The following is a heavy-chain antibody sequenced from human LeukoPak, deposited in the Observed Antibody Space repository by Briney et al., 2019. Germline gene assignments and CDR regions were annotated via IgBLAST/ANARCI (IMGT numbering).Heavy chain of an antibody. Sequence: GGSLRLSCAASGFTFSSHWMNWVRQAPGKGLEGVANINEDGSDKYYVDSVKGRFTISRDNAKNSLYLQMNSLRAEDTAVYYCARGFCSGGDCYGTPDFWGQGTLVTVSS. V-gene: IGHV3-7*01. CDR1: GFTFSSHW. CDR3: ARGFCSGGDCYGTPDF. J-gene: IGHJ4*02. CDR2: INEDGSDK. D-gene: IGHD2-15*01.